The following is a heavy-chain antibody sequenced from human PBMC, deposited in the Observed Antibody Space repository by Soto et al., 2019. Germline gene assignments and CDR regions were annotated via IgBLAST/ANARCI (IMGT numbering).Heavy chain of an antibody. V-gene: IGHV1-69*06. CDR3: ARGRAVVAPTRETPDLFY. CDR2: IIPIFGTA. D-gene: IGHD2-15*01. Sequence: ASVKVSCKASGGTFSSYAISWVRQAPGQGLEWMGGIIPIFGTANYTQKFQGRVTITADKSTSTAYMELSSLRSEDTAVYYCARGRAVVAPTRETPDLFYWGQGTLVPASS. CDR1: GGTFSSYA. J-gene: IGHJ4*02.